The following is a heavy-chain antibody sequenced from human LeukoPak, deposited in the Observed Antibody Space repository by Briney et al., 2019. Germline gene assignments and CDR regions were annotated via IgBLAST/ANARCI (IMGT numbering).Heavy chain of an antibody. CDR1: GASFSDSY. CDR2: IHHSGFT. CDR3: PRGGPGGSAFDI. V-gene: IGHV4-34*01. D-gene: IGHD2-15*01. J-gene: IGHJ3*02. Sequence: SETLSLTCVVSGASFSDSYWSWIRQPPRRGLEGIGEIHHSGFTNYNPSLKSRVTISVDTSKNQFSLKLPSVTAADTAVYYCPRGGPGGSAFDIWGQGTMVTVSS.